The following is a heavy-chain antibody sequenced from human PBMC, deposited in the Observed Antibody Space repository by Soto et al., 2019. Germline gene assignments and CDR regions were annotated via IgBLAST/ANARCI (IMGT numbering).Heavy chain of an antibody. D-gene: IGHD1-1*01. CDR1: GVSLGTGGRF. CDR3: SMALRPTGEPGYWYLDR. V-gene: IGHV4-31*03. CDR2: IYYTGNT. J-gene: IGHJ2*01. Sequence: QVQLQESGPGLVKPSQTLSLTCTVSGVSLGTGGRFWSWVRQHPGNGLEWIGSIYYTGNTDYNPSLTSRLTISRGASTNQFSLNLMSVTAADTAVYYCSMALRPTGEPGYWYLDRWGRGTLVNVSS.